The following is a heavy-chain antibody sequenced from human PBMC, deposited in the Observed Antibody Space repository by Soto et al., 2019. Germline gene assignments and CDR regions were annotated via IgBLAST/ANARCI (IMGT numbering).Heavy chain of an antibody. CDR1: GFTFSSYG. Sequence: GGSLRLSCAASGFTFSSYGMHWVRQAPGKGLERVGVIWYNGSDKKYADSVKGRFTISRDNSENTLYLQMNSLRAEDTAVYYCAKDYGDWTGLYYYGMDVWGQGTTVTVSS. CDR3: AKDYGDWTGLYYYGMDV. CDR2: IWYNGSDK. J-gene: IGHJ6*02. D-gene: IGHD4-17*01. V-gene: IGHV3-33*06.